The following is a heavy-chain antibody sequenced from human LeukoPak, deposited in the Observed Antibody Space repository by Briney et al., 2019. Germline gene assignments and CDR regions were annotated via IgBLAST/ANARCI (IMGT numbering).Heavy chain of an antibody. D-gene: IGHD3-22*01. CDR2: ISYDGSNK. J-gene: IGHJ4*02. V-gene: IGHV3-30-3*01. CDR3: ARAAGMVIYPFDY. CDR1: GFTFSSYA. Sequence: GRSLRLSCAASGFTFSSYAMHWVRQAPVKGLEWVAVISYDGSNKYYADSVKGRFTISRDNSKNTLYLQMNSLRAEDTAVYYCARAAGMVIYPFDYWGQGTLVTVSS.